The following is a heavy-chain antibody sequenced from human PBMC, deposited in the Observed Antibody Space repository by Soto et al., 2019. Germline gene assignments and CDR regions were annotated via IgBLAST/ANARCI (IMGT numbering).Heavy chain of an antibody. Sequence: QITLKESGPPLVKPAQTLTLTCTFSGSSLSTSGVGVGWIRQPPGKALEWLAGIHWNDDHHYNPSLKSRVTTTKDTFKNHVVLTVTNMDPVDTATYYCAHRLDNSGFEYWGQGTLVTVSS. CDR1: GSSLSTSGVG. CDR3: AHRLDNSGFEY. J-gene: IGHJ4*02. V-gene: IGHV2-5*01. CDR2: IHWNDDH.